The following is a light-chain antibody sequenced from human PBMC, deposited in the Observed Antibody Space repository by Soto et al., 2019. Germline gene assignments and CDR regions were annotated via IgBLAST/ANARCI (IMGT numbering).Light chain of an antibody. Sequence: QSALTQARSVSGSPGQSVTISCTGISSDVGVYDYVSWHQQHPGKAPKLMIYDVNKRPSGVPDRFSGSKSGDTASLTISGLQAEDEADYYCCSYAGGSTFVVFGGGTKLTVL. CDR2: DVN. V-gene: IGLV2-11*02. J-gene: IGLJ2*01. CDR3: CSYAGGSTFVV. CDR1: SSDVGVYDY.